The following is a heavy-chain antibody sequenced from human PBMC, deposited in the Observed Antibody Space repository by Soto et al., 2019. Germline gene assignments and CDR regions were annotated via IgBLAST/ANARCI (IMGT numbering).Heavy chain of an antibody. D-gene: IGHD6-19*01. V-gene: IGHV3-33*01. Sequence: QVPLVESGGGVVQPGRSLRLSCAASGFTFSGYGMHWVRQAPGKGLEWVAVIWYDGSNENYADTVKGRFTISRDNSKNTLYLQMNSLRDEDTAVYYCARRFSSGWYADYWGQGTRVTVSS. CDR3: ARRFSSGWYADY. CDR2: IWYDGSNE. CDR1: GFTFSGYG. J-gene: IGHJ4*02.